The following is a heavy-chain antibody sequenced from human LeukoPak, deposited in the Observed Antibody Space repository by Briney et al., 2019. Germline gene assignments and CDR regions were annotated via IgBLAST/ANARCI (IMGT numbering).Heavy chain of an antibody. Sequence: GGSVRLSCAASGFTFSHYGMLWVRQAPGKGLEWVAVISYDGSNRLYADSVKGRLTICRDYSKNTLYLQMNSRRAEDTAVYYWAKVGASVSFDYWGQGTLVTVSS. J-gene: IGHJ4*02. CDR2: ISYDGSNR. D-gene: IGHD4/OR15-4a*01. CDR3: AKVGASVSFDY. CDR1: GFTFSHYG. V-gene: IGHV3-30*18.